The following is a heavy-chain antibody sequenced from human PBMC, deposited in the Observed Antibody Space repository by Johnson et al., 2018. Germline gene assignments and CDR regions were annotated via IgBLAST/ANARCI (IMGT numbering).Heavy chain of an antibody. CDR2: IKRDGSKT. V-gene: IGHV3-7*01. J-gene: IGHJ4*02. CDR1: GFTFSSYA. D-gene: IGHD1-7*01. Sequence: VQLVESGGGLVQPGGSLRLSCAASGFTFSSYAMSWVRQAPGKGLEWVASIKRDGSKTFYVDSVKGRFTISRDNAENSLYLQMDSLRDEDTAFYYCVRRNGNYAFDFWGQGTLVTVSS. CDR3: VRRNGNYAFDF.